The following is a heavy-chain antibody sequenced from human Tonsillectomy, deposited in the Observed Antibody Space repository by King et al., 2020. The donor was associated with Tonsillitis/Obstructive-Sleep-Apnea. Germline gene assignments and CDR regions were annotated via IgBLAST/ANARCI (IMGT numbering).Heavy chain of an antibody. J-gene: IGHJ6*03. CDR3: AKVDVLASSGVFSYMDV. CDR1: GFTFSSYG. CDR2: ISYDGRNK. D-gene: IGHD6-13*01. Sequence: VQLVESGGGVVQPGRSLRLSCAASGFTFSSYGMHWVRQAPGKGLEWVAVISYDGRNKYYPDSVKGRFTISRDNSKNTRYLQMNSLRAEDTAVFYCAKVDVLASSGVFSYMDVWGKGITVTVSS. V-gene: IGHV3-30*18.